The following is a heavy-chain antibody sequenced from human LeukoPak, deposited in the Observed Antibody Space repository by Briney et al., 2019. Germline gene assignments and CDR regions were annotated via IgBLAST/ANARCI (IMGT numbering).Heavy chain of an antibody. CDR2: ISAYNGNT. D-gene: IGHD1-26*01. CDR1: GYTFPRNG. J-gene: IGHJ5*02. Sequence: ASVKVSCKASGYTFPRNGISWVRQAPGQGLEWMGWISAYNGNTNYAQKLQGRVTMTTDTSTATAYMELRSLRSDDTAVYYCARGGNYFRFDPWGQGTLVTVSS. CDR3: ARGGNYFRFDP. V-gene: IGHV1-18*01.